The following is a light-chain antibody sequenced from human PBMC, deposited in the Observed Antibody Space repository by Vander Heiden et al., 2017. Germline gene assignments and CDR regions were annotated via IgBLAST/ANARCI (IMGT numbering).Light chain of an antibody. CDR2: AAS. Sequence: DIQMTQSPLSLSASVGDPVSITCRASQDITSWVAWYQRKPGKAPKSLIYAASTLQNGVPSRFSGSGSGTDFTLTISSLQPEDFGFYYCQQYNNYPPTFGQGTRLEIK. CDR3: QQYNNYPPT. J-gene: IGKJ5*01. V-gene: IGKV1D-16*01. CDR1: QDITSW.